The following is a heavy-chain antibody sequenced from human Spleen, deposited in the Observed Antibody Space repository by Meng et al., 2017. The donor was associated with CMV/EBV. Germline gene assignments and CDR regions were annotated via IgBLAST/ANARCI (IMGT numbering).Heavy chain of an antibody. J-gene: IGHJ6*02. CDR3: ARLTTVTPPWYYYYYGMDV. CDR1: GGSFSGYY. V-gene: IGHV4-34*01. Sequence: SQTLSLTCAVYGGSFSGYYWSWIRQPPGKGLEWIGEIHHSGSTNYNPSLKSRVTISVDTSKNQFSLKLSSVTAADTAVYYCARLTTVTPPWYYYYYGMDVWGQGTTVTVSS. CDR2: IHHSGST. D-gene: IGHD4-11*01.